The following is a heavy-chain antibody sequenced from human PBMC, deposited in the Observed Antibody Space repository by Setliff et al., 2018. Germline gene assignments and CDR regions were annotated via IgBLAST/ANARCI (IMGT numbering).Heavy chain of an antibody. CDR2: ISGFTGFT. J-gene: IGHJ3*01. V-gene: IGHV1-18*01. Sequence: ASVKVSCKASGYTLSNSILSWVRQAPGQGLEWVGWISGFTGFTQYSQKFKGRVAVAIDKSTSTAYMDLTSLRSDDTAVYYCLRDRPYSNSPEYSFDVWGQGTTVTVSS. CDR3: LRDRPYSNSPEYSFDV. D-gene: IGHD4-4*01. CDR1: GYTLSNSI.